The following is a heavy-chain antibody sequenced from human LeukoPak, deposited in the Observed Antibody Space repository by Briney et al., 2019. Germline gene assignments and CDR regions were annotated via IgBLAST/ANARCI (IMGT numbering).Heavy chain of an antibody. D-gene: IGHD2-2*01. CDR3: ATVQYQLPPARWPSIY. V-gene: IGHV3-23*01. CDR2: ISGSGDGT. J-gene: IGHJ4*02. CDR1: GSTFSNYA. Sequence: GGSLRLYCAASGSTFSNYAMSWVRQAPTKGLEWVSTISGSGDGTYYADSVKGRFTISRDYSKNTLYLQMNSLRAEDTAVYYCATVQYQLPPARWPSIYWGQGTLVTVSS.